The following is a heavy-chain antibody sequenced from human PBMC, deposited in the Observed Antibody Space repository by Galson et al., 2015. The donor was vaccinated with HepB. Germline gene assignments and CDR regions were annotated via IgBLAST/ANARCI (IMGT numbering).Heavy chain of an antibody. CDR3: ARRISLVRGIITKPDYYYGIDV. V-gene: IGHV3-7*03. CDR2: INPDGSEK. J-gene: IGHJ6*02. Sequence: SLRLSCAASEFTFSSYWMNWVRQAPGKGLEWVANINPDGSEKYYVASLKGRFTISRDKAKNSLYLQMDSLRAEDTAVYYCARRISLVRGIITKPDYYYGIDVGGQGTTVTVAS. D-gene: IGHD3-10*01. CDR1: EFTFSSYW.